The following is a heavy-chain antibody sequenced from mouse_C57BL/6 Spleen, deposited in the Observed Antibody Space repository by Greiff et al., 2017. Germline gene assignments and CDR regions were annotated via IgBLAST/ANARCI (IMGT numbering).Heavy chain of an antibody. D-gene: IGHD2-4*01. Sequence: QVQLQQSGAELVKPGASVKISCKASGYAFSSYWMNWVKQRPGKGLEWIGQIYPGDGDTNYNGKFKGKATLTADKSSSTAYMQLSSLTSEDSAVYFCARSDYDYRFDYWGQGTTLTVSS. CDR3: ARSDYDYRFDY. V-gene: IGHV1-80*01. J-gene: IGHJ2*01. CDR2: IYPGDGDT. CDR1: GYAFSSYW.